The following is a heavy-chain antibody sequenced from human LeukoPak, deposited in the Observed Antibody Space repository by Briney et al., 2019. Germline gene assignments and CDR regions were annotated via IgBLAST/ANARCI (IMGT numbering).Heavy chain of an antibody. D-gene: IGHD3-22*01. Sequence: ASVKVSCKVSGYTLTELSMHWVRQAPGKGLEWMGGFDPEDGETIYAQKFQGRVTMTEDTSTDTAYMELSSLRSEDTAVYYCATAARPHYYDSSGSGGFQHWGQGTLVTVSS. CDR3: ATAARPHYYDSSGSGGFQH. J-gene: IGHJ1*01. CDR1: GYTLTELS. CDR2: FDPEDGET. V-gene: IGHV1-24*01.